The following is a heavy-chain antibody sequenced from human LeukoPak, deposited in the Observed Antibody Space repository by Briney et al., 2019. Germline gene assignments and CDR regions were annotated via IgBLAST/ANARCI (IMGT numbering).Heavy chain of an antibody. V-gene: IGHV3-23*01. D-gene: IGHD2-2*01. CDR1: GITFSSYA. CDR2: ISGSGGST. J-gene: IGHJ4*02. Sequence: GGSLGLSCAASGITFSSYAMIWVRQAPGKGLEWVSAISGSGGSTYYADSVKGRFTIPRDNSKNTLYLQMNSLRAEDTAVYYWAKDGVVPAAYFDYWGQGTLVTVSS. CDR3: AKDGVVPAAYFDY.